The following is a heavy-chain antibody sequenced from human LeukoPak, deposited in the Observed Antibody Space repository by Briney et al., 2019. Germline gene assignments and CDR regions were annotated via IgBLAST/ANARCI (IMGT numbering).Heavy chain of an antibody. Sequence: ASVKVSCKASGYTSTGYSIHWVRHAPGQGLEWMGWINPDRGGKKYEQTFQGRVTITRDTSISTAYMELSRLTSDDTAVYYCARVDTRSWELRPYWGQGTLVTVSS. CDR2: INPDRGGK. CDR3: ARVDTRSWELRPY. D-gene: IGHD1-26*01. CDR1: GYTSTGYS. J-gene: IGHJ4*02. V-gene: IGHV1-2*02.